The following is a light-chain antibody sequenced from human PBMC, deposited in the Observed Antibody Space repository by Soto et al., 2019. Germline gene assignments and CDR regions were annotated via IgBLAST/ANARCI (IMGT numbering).Light chain of an antibody. V-gene: IGLV1-44*01. Sequence: QAVVTQPPSLSGTPGQRVTISGSGSTSNIAGNTVHWYQHLPETSPKLLIYIDDQRPSGVPDRFSGSKSGSSASLAIGVLQSEDEADYYCATWDGSRNAAVFGGGTQLTV. CDR1: TSNIAGNT. J-gene: IGLJ7*01. CDR2: IDD. CDR3: ATWDGSRNAAV.